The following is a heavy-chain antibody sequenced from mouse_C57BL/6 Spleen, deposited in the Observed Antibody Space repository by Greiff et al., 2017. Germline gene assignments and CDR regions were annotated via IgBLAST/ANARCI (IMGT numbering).Heavy chain of an antibody. Sequence: VQLKQPGPELVKPGASVKLSCKASGYTFTSYDINWVKQRPGQGLEWIGWIYPRDGSTKYNEKFKGKATLTVDTSSSTAYMELHSLTSEDSAVYFCAKIPYYYGSRKGYFAVWGTGTTVTVSS. J-gene: IGHJ1*03. CDR1: GYTFTSYD. CDR2: IYPRDGST. D-gene: IGHD1-1*01. V-gene: IGHV1-85*01. CDR3: AKIPYYYGSRKGYFAV.